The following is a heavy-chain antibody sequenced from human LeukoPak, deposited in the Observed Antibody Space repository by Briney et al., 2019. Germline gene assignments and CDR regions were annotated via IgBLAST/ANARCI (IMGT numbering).Heavy chain of an antibody. D-gene: IGHD4-17*01. Sequence: PSQTLSLTCTVSGGSISSGDYYWSWIRQPPGKGLEWLGYIYYSGSTYYNPSLKSRVTISVDTSKNQFSLKLSSVTAADTAVYYCARETGGYGDYLFDYWGQGTLVTVSS. CDR1: GGSISSGDYY. CDR3: ARETGGYGDYLFDY. J-gene: IGHJ4*02. CDR2: IYYSGST. V-gene: IGHV4-30-4*08.